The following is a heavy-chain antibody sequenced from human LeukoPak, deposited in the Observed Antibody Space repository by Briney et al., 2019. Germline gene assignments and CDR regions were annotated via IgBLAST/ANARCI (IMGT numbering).Heavy chain of an antibody. V-gene: IGHV3-11*01. Sequence: GGSLRLSCAASGFTFSDYYMSWIRQAPGKGLEWVSYISSSGSTIYYADSVKGRFTISRDNAKNSLYLQMNSLRAEDTAVYYCARDLYTMVRGPTLLWGQGTLVTVSS. D-gene: IGHD3-10*01. J-gene: IGHJ4*02. CDR2: ISSSGSTI. CDR1: GFTFSDYY. CDR3: ARDLYTMVRGPTLL.